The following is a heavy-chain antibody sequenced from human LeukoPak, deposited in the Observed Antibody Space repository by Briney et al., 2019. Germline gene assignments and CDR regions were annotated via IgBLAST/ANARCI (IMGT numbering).Heavy chain of an antibody. Sequence: TSNTYFWGWIRQPPGKGLEWVAVISYDGSNKYYADSVKGRFTISRDNSKNTLYLQMNSLRAEDTAVYYCAKGGWAARRFDYYYYYMDVWGKGTTVTVSS. J-gene: IGHJ6*03. CDR3: AKGGWAARRFDYYYYYMDV. CDR2: ISYDGSNK. V-gene: IGHV3-30*18. D-gene: IGHD6-6*01. CDR1: TSNTYF.